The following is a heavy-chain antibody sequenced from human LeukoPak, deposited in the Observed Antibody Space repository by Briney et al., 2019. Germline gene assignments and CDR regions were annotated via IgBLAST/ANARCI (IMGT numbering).Heavy chain of an antibody. Sequence: SETLSLTCTVSGGAISSDNYYWGWIRQPPGKGLEWIGSINYSGTTYYNPSLKSRVSISVDTSRTQFSLRSSSVTAADTAVYYCARLSDYWGQGTLVTVSS. CDR3: ARLSDY. J-gene: IGHJ4*02. V-gene: IGHV4-39*01. CDR1: GGAISSDNYY. CDR2: INYSGTT.